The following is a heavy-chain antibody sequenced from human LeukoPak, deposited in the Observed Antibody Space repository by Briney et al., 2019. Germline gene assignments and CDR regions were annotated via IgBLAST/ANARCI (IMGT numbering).Heavy chain of an antibody. CDR3: ARDWSAVAAPDYFDY. Sequence: PGGSLRLSYAASGFTFSSYSMNWVRQAPGKGLEWVSYISSSSSTIYYADSVKGRFTSSRDNAKNSLYLQMNSLTAEDTAVYFCARDWSAVAAPDYFDYWGQGTLVTVSA. CDR2: ISSSSSTI. CDR1: GFTFSSYS. V-gene: IGHV3-48*04. J-gene: IGHJ4*02. D-gene: IGHD6-19*01.